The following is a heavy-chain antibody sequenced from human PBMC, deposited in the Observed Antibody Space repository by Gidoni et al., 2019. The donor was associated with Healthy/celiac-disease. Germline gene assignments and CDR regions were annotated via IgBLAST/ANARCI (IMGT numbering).Heavy chain of an antibody. Sequence: QVQLVESGGGLVKPGGSLRLSCAASGFTSSDYYMSWIRQAPGTGLEWVSYISSSSSYTNYADSVKGRFTISRDNAKNSLYLQMNSLRAEDTAVYYCARGPADCSSTSCYGSLDYWGQGTLVTVSS. CDR3: ARGPADCSSTSCYGSLDY. CDR1: GFTSSDYY. D-gene: IGHD2-2*01. V-gene: IGHV3-11*06. J-gene: IGHJ4*02. CDR2: ISSSSSYT.